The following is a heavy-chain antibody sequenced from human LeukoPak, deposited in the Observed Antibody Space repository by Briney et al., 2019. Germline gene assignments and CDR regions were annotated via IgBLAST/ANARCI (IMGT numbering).Heavy chain of an antibody. CDR1: GFTFSSYA. CDR2: ISGSGGST. CDR3: ARDSNYYDTD. J-gene: IGHJ4*02. Sequence: GGSLRLSCAASGFTFSSYAMSWVRQAPGRGLEWVSAISGSGGSTYYADSVKGRFTISRDNSKNTLYLEMNILRAEDTAVYYCARDSNYYDTDWGQGTLVTVSS. V-gene: IGHV3-23*01. D-gene: IGHD3-22*01.